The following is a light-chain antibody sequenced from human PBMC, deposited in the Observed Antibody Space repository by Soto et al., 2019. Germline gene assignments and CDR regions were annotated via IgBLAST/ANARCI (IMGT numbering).Light chain of an antibody. CDR1: QSISVW. J-gene: IGKJ1*01. V-gene: IGKV1-5*03. CDR3: QQRSNRWT. Sequence: IQMTQSPSTLSASVGDRVTITCRASQSISVWLAWYQQKAGKAPNLLIYKASRLESGVPSRFSGSGSETEFTLTISSLEPEDFAVYYCQQRSNRWTFGQGTKVDI. CDR2: KAS.